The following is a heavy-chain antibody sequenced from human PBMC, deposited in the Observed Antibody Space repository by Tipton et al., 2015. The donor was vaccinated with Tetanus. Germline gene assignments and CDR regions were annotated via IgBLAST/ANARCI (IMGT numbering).Heavy chain of an antibody. CDR2: IYSSGST. J-gene: IGHJ6*02. V-gene: IGHV4-4*07. Sequence: TLSLTCTVSGGSLSTFYWNWIRQPAGKGLEWIGRIYSSGSTNYNPSLKSRVTMSIDTSKNQFSLELTSVTAADTAVYYWARDFRERSGTYFSYYFSMDVWGQGTTVTVSS. CDR3: ARDFRERSGTYFSYYFSMDV. D-gene: IGHD1-26*01. CDR1: GGSLSTFY.